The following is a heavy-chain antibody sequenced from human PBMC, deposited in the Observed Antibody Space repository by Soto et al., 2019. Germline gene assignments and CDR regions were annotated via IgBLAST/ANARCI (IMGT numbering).Heavy chain of an antibody. CDR1: GFSFSNPW. CDR3: TIQGEWLSDY. CDR2: IKSKTDGGTT. V-gene: IGHV3-15*01. Sequence: PVRPPSLASGASGFSFSNPWRSWIRQAPGKGLEWVGRIKSKTDGGTTDYAAPVKGRFTISRDDSKNTLYLQMNSLKTEDTAVYYCTIQGEWLSDYWGQGTLVTVSS. D-gene: IGHD3-3*01. J-gene: IGHJ4*02.